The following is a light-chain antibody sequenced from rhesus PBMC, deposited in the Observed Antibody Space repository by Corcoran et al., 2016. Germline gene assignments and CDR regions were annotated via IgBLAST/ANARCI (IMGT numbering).Light chain of an antibody. Sequence: EIVMTQSPATLSLSPGERATLSCRASQSVGSYLAWYQQKPGQAPRLLIYGASCRATGIPDRFSGSGSGTDVPLTISRLEPEDVGVYYCQQSSNLLTFGGGTKVEIK. CDR3: QQSSNLLT. CDR1: QSVGSY. J-gene: IGKJ4*01. V-gene: IGKV3-24*04. CDR2: GAS.